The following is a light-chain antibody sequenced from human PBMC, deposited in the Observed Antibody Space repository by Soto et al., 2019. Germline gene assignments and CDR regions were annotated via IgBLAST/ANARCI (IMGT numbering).Light chain of an antibody. CDR1: SSDVGGYNY. Sequence: SVLTQPPSASGSPGQSVTISCTGTSSDVGGYNYVCWYQQYPGKAPKLIISEVYKRPSGVPDRFSGSKSGNTASLTVSGLQAEDEADYYCSSYSGTNTVVFGGGTKVTVL. CDR2: EVY. CDR3: SSYSGTNTVV. V-gene: IGLV2-8*01. J-gene: IGLJ2*01.